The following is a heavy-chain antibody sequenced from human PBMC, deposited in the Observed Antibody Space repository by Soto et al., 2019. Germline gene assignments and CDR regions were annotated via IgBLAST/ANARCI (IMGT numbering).Heavy chain of an antibody. Sequence: PGGSLRLSCAASGFTFSNAWMSWVRQEPGKGLEWVGRIKSKTDGGTTDYAAPVKGRFTISRDDSKNTLYLQMNSLKTEDTAVYYCTTDTPGDILRGSYWGQGTLVTVSS. J-gene: IGHJ4*02. D-gene: IGHD3-9*01. CDR3: TTDTPGDILRGSY. V-gene: IGHV3-15*01. CDR1: GFTFSNAW. CDR2: IKSKTDGGTT.